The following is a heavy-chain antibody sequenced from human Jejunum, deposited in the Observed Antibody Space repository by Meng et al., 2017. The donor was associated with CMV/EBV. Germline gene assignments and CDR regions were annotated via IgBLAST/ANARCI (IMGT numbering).Heavy chain of an antibody. D-gene: IGHD2-2*01. CDR2: ISTSGGFT. J-gene: IGHJ5*02. Sequence: CTPYMMNWVRQAPGRGLECVSLISTSGGFTYDADSVKGRFTISRDNAKNSLYLQLNSLRAEDTAVYYCAKGAATCGSTSCHRSWFDPWGQGTLVTVSS. CDR3: AKGAATCGSTSCHRSWFDP. CDR1: CTPYM. V-gene: IGHV3-21*01.